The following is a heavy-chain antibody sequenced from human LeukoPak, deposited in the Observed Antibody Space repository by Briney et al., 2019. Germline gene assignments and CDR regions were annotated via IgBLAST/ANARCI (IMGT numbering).Heavy chain of an antibody. V-gene: IGHV4-59*01. D-gene: IGHD2-15*01. CDR3: AREREYCSGGSCRRWFDT. CDR1: GGSISSYY. CDR2: IYYSGST. Sequence: SETLSLTCTVSGGSISSYYWNWIRQPPGKGLEWIGYIYYSGSTNFNPSLKSRVTISVDTSKNHFSLRLSSVTAADTAVYYCAREREYCSGGSCRRWFDTWGQGTLVTVSS. J-gene: IGHJ5*02.